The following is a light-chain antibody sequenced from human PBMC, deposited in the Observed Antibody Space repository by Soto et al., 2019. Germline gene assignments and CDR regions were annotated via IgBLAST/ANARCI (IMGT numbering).Light chain of an antibody. Sequence: LVLTQSPVTLSLSPGERATLSCRASQSVSSSYLAWYQQKPGQAPRLLIYGASSRATGIPDRFSGSGSGTDFTLTISRLEPEDFAVYYCQQFSKSPWTFGQGTKVEIK. CDR1: QSVSSSY. J-gene: IGKJ1*01. V-gene: IGKV3-20*01. CDR2: GAS. CDR3: QQFSKSPWT.